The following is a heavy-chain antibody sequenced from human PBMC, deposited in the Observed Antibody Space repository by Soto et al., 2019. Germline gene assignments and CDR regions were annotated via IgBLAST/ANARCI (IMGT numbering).Heavy chain of an antibody. CDR1: GGSISSGNFS. Sequence: LSLTCTVSGGSISSGNFSWTWIRQPPGKGLEWIAYIFHTGSTFYNSSLKPRVSISVDRSKNQFSLKLKSVTETDTAVYYCARVKVGDLFRFNWFFDLWGRGTLVTSPQ. J-gene: IGHJ2*01. V-gene: IGHV4-30-2*01. CDR2: IFHTGST. D-gene: IGHD3-3*01. CDR3: ARVKVGDLFRFNWFFDL.